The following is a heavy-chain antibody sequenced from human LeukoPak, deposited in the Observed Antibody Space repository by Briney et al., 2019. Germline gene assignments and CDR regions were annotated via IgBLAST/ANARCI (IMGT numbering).Heavy chain of an antibody. CDR2: IYYSGST. J-gene: IGHJ4*02. V-gene: IGHV4-61*01. CDR1: GGSVSSGTDY. Sequence: PSETPSLTCTVSGGSVSSGTDYWSWIRQPPGKGLEWIGYIYYSGSTNYNPSLKSRVTISVDTSKNQFSLKLSSVTAADTAVYYCARGNLYYYDSSGYYFKFDYWGQGTLVTVSS. CDR3: ARGNLYYYDSSGYYFKFDY. D-gene: IGHD3-22*01.